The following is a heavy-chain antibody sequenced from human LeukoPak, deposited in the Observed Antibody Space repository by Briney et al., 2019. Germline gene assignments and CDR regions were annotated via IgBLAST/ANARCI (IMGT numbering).Heavy chain of an antibody. V-gene: IGHV4-34*01. CDR2: MNRSGST. J-gene: IGHJ6*03. D-gene: IGHD3-22*01. CDR3: ARGRQEISMILVVMTGVSYYLDV. CDR1: GESFSGYY. Sequence: PSETLSLTCAVYGESFSGYYWTWIRQSPGKGLEWIGEMNRSGSTYYNPSLNSRLTISRDTSKNQFSLRLSSVTAADTAVYYCARGRQEISMILVVMTGVSYYLDVWGKGTTVTVS.